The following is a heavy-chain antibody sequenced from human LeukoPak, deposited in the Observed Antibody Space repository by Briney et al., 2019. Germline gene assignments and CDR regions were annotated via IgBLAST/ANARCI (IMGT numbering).Heavy chain of an antibody. V-gene: IGHV4-39*01. D-gene: IGHD6-13*01. CDR1: GGSISSSSYY. J-gene: IGHJ1*01. Sequence: SETLSLTCTVSGGSISSSSYYWGWIRQPPGKGLEWIGSIYYSGSTYYNPSLKSRVTISVDTSKNQFSLKLSSVTAADTAVYYCARQHSSSWFSVEYFQHWGQGTLVTVSS. CDR3: ARQHSSSWFSVEYFQH. CDR2: IYYSGST.